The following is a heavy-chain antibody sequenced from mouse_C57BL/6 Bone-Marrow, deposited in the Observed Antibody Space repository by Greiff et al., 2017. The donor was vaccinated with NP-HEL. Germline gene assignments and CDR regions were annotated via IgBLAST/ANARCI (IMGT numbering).Heavy chain of an antibody. CDR2: INPSNGGT. CDR1: GYTFTSYW. Sequence: QVHVKQPGTELVKPGASVKLSCKASGYTFTSYWMHWVKQRPGQGLEWIGNINPSNGGTNYNEKFKSKATLTVDKSSSTAYMQLSSLTSEDSAVYYCAREKGKMVTTNAMDYWGQGTSVTVSS. V-gene: IGHV1-53*01. CDR3: AREKGKMVTTNAMDY. D-gene: IGHD2-2*01. J-gene: IGHJ4*01.